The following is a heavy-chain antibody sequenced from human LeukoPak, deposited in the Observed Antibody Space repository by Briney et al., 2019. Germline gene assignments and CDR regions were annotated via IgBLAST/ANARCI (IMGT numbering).Heavy chain of an antibody. CDR1: GFTFSSYA. J-gene: IGHJ4*02. V-gene: IGHV3-30-3*01. CDR3: ARHEGIRCSGGSCYLHY. Sequence: GGSLRLSCAASGFTFSSYAMHWVRQAPGKGLEWVAVISYDGSNKYYADSVKGRFTISRDNSKNTLYLQMNSLRAEDTAAYYCARHEGIRCSGGSCYLHYWGQGTLVTVSS. CDR2: ISYDGSNK. D-gene: IGHD2-15*01.